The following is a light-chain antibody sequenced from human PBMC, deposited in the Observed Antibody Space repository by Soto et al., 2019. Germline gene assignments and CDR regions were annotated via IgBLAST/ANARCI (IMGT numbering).Light chain of an antibody. V-gene: IGKV3-20*01. J-gene: IGKJ1*01. Sequence: EIVLTQSPGTLSLSPGERATLSSRASQSVSSSYLAWYQQKPGQAPRLLIYGASSRATGIPDRFSGSGSGTDFTLTIIRLEPEDFAVYYCQQYGSSPWTFGQGTKVDIK. CDR1: QSVSSSY. CDR2: GAS. CDR3: QQYGSSPWT.